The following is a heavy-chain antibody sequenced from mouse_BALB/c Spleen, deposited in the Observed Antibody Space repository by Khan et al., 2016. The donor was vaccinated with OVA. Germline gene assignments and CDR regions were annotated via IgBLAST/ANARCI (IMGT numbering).Heavy chain of an antibody. CDR1: GFSLSASGVS. J-gene: IGHJ3*01. CDR3: ARRPRGVYSDYLCAY. D-gene: IGHD2-4*01. V-gene: IGHV8-12*01. Sequence: QVTLKESGPGILQPSQTLSLTCSFSGFSLSASGVSVSWIRQPSGKGLEWLAHIYWDDDKRYNPSLKSRLTISKDTSRNQVFLKITSVDTADTATYYCARRPRGVYSDYLCAYWGQGTLVTVSA. CDR2: IYWDDDK.